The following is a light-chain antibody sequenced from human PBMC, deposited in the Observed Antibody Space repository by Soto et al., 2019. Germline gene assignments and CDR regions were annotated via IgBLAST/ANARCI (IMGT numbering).Light chain of an antibody. J-gene: IGLJ2*01. CDR1: SSDVGGYNS. Sequence: QSVLTQPPSASGSPGQSVTISCTGTSSDVGGYNSVSWFQQHPGKAPKLIIYGVNKRPSGVPDRFSGSKSGNTASLTVSGLQTEDEADYYCSSFGNGNLVIFGGGTKVTVL. CDR3: SSFGNGNLVI. V-gene: IGLV2-8*01. CDR2: GVN.